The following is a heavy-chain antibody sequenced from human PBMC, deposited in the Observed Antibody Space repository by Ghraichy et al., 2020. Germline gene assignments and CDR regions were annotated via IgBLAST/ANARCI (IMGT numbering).Heavy chain of an antibody. CDR3: ATNSSSSVGFDI. CDR1: GSSIGTLY. CDR2: VYYSGST. V-gene: IGHV4-59*11. Sequence: SETLSLTCSVSGSSIGTLYWSWIRQPPGKPLEWIGHVYYSGSTNYNPSLKSRVTISVDTSRNEFSLRVNSVTGADTAIYYCATNSSSSVGFDIWGQGTKVTLSS. J-gene: IGHJ3*02. D-gene: IGHD6-6*01.